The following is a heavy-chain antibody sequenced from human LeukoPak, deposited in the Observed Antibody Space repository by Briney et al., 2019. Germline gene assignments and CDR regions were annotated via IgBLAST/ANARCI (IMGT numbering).Heavy chain of an antibody. J-gene: IGHJ4*02. CDR2: IYSSGST. Sequence: SETLSLTCTVSGESINSFYWSWIRQPAGKGLEWIGRIYSSGSTNYSPSLKSRVTMPVDTSKNQFSLKLSSVTAADTAVYYCARDVVAAAGSFDYWGQGTQVTVSS. CDR1: GESINSFY. CDR3: ARDVVAAAGSFDY. V-gene: IGHV4-4*07. D-gene: IGHD6-13*01.